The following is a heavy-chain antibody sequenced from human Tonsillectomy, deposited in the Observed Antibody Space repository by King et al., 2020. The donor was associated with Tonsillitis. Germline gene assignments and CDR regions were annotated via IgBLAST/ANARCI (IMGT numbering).Heavy chain of an antibody. V-gene: IGHV3-33*08. Sequence: VQLVESGGGVVQPGRSLRLSCAASGFTFSNYGMHWVRQAAGKGLEWVAVIWYDGSIIYYADSVKDRFTISRDNSKNTLYLQMNSLRPEDTAVYYCASEVALRAGLDPWGQGTLVTVSS. CDR2: IWYDGSII. CDR3: ASEVALRAGLDP. CDR1: GFTFSNYG. J-gene: IGHJ5*02. D-gene: IGHD5-12*01.